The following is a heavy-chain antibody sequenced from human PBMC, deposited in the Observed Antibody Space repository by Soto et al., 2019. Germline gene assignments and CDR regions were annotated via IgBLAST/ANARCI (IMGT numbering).Heavy chain of an antibody. J-gene: IGHJ4*02. CDR1: GGSISSYY. CDR3: ARGGYSYGWDYFDY. D-gene: IGHD5-18*01. CDR2: IYYSGST. Sequence: SETLSLTCTVSGGSISSYYWSWIRQPPGKGLEWIGYIYYSGSTNYNPSLKSRVTISVDTSKNQFSLKLSSVTAADTAVYYCARGGYSYGWDYFDYWGQGTLVTVSS. V-gene: IGHV4-59*01.